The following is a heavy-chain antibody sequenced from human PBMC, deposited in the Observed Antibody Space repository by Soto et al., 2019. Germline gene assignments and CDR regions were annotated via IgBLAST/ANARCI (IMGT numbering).Heavy chain of an antibody. J-gene: IGHJ4*02. D-gene: IGHD3-3*01. CDR2: IYYSGST. V-gene: IGHV4-39*01. CDR3: ATNEWSNWLQGDY. Sequence: NPSETLSLTCTVSGGSISSSSYYWGWIRQPPGKGLEWIGSIYYSGSTYYNPSLKSRVTISVDTSKNQFSLKLSSVTAADTAVYYCATNEWSNWLQGDYWGQGTLVTVSS. CDR1: GGSISSSSYY.